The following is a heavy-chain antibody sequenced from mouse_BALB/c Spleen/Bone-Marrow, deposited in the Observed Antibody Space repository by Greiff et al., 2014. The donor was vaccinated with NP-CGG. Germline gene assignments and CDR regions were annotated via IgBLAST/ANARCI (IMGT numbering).Heavy chain of an antibody. CDR2: INPYNGVI. D-gene: IGHD1-1*01. CDR3: AKFYYGSNYAMDY. V-gene: IGHV1-18*01. Sequence: VHVKQSGPELVKPGASMKISCKASGYSFTGYTVNWVKQSHGKNLEWIGLINPYNGVINYNQKFKGKATFTVDKSSSTAYMELLSLTSEDSAVYYCAKFYYGSNYAMDYWGQGTSVTVSS. J-gene: IGHJ4*01. CDR1: GYSFTGYT.